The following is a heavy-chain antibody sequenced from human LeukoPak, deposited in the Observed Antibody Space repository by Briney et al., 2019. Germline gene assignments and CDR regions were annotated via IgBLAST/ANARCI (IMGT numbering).Heavy chain of an antibody. V-gene: IGHV3-53*01. CDR2: IYSGGST. CDR1: GFTVNSNY. D-gene: IGHD2-15*01. Sequence: GGSLRLSCAASGFTVNSNYMSWVRQAPGKGLEWVSVIYSGGSTYYADSVKGRFTISRDNSKNTLYLQMNSLRAEDTAVYYCARRVVAATGSNWFDPWGQGTLVTVSS. CDR3: ARRVVAATGSNWFDP. J-gene: IGHJ5*02.